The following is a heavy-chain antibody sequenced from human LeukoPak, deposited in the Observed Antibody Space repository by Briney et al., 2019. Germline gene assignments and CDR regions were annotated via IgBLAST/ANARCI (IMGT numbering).Heavy chain of an antibody. V-gene: IGHV3-23*01. CDR1: GGSISSSSYY. CDR3: AKDVSGYDSY. CDR2: ISGSGGST. Sequence: QASETLSLTCTVSGGSISSSSYYWGWIRQPPGKGLEWVSAISGSGGSTYYADSVKGRFTISRDNSKNTLYLQMNSLRAEDTAVYYCAKDVSGYDSYWGQGTLVTVSS. J-gene: IGHJ4*02. D-gene: IGHD5-12*01.